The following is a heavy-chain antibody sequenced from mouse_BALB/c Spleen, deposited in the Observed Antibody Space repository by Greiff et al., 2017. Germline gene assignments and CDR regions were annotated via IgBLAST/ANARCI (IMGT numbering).Heavy chain of an antibody. D-gene: IGHD1-1*01. J-gene: IGHJ4*01. CDR1: GYAFTNYL. V-gene: IGHV1-54*01. CDR3: ARKNYGYAMDY. Sequence: QVQLQQSGAELVRPGTSVKVSCKASGYAFTNYLIEWVKQRPGQGLEWIGVINPGSGGTNYNEKFKGKATLTADKSSSTAYMQLSSLTSDDSAVYICARKNYGYAMDYWGQGTSVTVSA. CDR2: INPGSGGT.